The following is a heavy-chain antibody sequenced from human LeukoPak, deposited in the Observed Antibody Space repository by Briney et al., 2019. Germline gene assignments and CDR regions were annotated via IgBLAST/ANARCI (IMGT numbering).Heavy chain of an antibody. J-gene: IGHJ5*02. CDR2: INPNSGGT. CDR3: ARSPGYYDSSGGELYWFDP. D-gene: IGHD3-22*01. CDR1: GYTFTGYY. V-gene: IGHV1-2*06. Sequence: ASAKVSCKASGYTFTGYYMHWVRQAPGQGLEWMGRINPNSGGTNYAQKFQGRVTMTRDTSISTAYMELSRLRSDDTAVYYCARSPGYYDSSGGELYWFDPWGQGTLVTVSS.